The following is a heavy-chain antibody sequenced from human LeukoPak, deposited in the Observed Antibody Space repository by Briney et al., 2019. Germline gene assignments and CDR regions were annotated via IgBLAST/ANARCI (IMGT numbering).Heavy chain of an antibody. CDR2: IRYDGSDK. CDR3: AKISYYDSSGPFDY. J-gene: IGHJ4*02. Sequence: GGSLRLSYAASGFTLSSYGMHWVRQAPGKGLERVALIRYDGSDKYYADSVKGRFTISKDNSKNTLYLQMNSLRAEDTAVYYCAKISYYDSSGPFDYWGQGTLVTVSS. D-gene: IGHD3-22*01. CDR1: GFTLSSYG. V-gene: IGHV3-30*02.